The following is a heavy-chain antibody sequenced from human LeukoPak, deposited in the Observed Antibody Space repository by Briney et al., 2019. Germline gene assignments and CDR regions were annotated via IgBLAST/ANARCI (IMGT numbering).Heavy chain of an antibody. Sequence: SETLSLTCTVSGYSISSGYYWGWIRQSPGKGLEWIANIYHTGNTYQNPSLESRVTISVDTSKNQFSLKLSSVTAADTAVYYCARGSIVATRFDYWGQGTLVTVSS. D-gene: IGHD5-12*01. J-gene: IGHJ4*02. CDR3: ARGSIVATRFDY. V-gene: IGHV4-38-2*02. CDR1: GYSISSGYY. CDR2: IYHTGNT.